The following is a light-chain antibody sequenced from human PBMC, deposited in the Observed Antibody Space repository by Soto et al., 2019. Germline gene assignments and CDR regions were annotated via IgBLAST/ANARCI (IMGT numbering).Light chain of an antibody. CDR2: DAS. J-gene: IGKJ2*01. Sequence: EIVLTQSPGTLSLFPGDRATLSCRASQRRFNGYLAWFQQKPGQAPRLLIYDASSRAAGVPDRVTGGGSGTDFTLTISGLEPDDFALYFCQQYERPPFAFGQGTKLEIK. V-gene: IGKV3-20*01. CDR1: QRRFNGY. CDR3: QQYERPPFA.